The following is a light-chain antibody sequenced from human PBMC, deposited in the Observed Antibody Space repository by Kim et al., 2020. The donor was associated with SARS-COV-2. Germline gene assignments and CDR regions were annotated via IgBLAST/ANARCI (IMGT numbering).Light chain of an antibody. CDR1: SSDVGGYNY. CDR2: EVS. V-gene: IGLV2-8*01. J-gene: IGLJ3*02. CDR3: ASYADNNNLV. Sequence: QSALTQPPSASGSPGQSVTISCTGTSSDVGGYNYVSWYQQHPGNAPKLMVYEVSKRPSGVPDRFSGSKSGNTASLTVSGLQADDEANYYCASYADNNNLVFGEGTQLTVL.